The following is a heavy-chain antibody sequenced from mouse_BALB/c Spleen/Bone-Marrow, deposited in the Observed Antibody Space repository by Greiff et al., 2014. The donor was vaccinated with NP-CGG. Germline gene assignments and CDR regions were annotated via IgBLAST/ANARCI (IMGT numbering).Heavy chain of an antibody. V-gene: IGHV1S22*01. Sequence: LQQSGSELVRPGASVKQSCKASGYTFTSYWMHWVKQRHGQGLEWIGNTYPGSGSTNYDEKFKSKGTLTVDTSSSTAYMHLSSLTSEDSAVYYCTSWDYWGQGTTLTVSS. J-gene: IGHJ2*01. CDR1: GYTFTSYW. CDR3: TSWDY. CDR2: TYPGSGST.